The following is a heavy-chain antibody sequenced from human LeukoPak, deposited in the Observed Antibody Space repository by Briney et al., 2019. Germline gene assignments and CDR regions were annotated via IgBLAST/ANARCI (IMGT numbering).Heavy chain of an antibody. V-gene: IGHV3-15*01. Sequence: GRSLRLSCAASAFTFTTAWMSWVRQAPGKGLEWVGRIKSKTDGGTTDYAAPVKGRFTISRDDSKNTLYLQMNSLKTEDTAVYYCTTEEVDAFDIWGQGTLVTVSS. CDR2: IKSKTDGGTT. J-gene: IGHJ3*02. CDR1: AFTFTTAW. CDR3: TTEEVDAFDI.